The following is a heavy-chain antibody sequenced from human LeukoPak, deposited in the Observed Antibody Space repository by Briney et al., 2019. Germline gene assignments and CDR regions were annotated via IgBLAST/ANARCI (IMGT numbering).Heavy chain of an antibody. CDR1: GGSISSGSYY. Sequence: SETLSLTCTVSGGSISSGSYYWSWIRQPPGKGLEWIGYIYYSGSTNYNPSLKSRVTISVDTSKNQFSLKLSSVTAADTAVYYCARSSSPTNRYYYYYMDVWGKGTTVTVSS. J-gene: IGHJ6*03. D-gene: IGHD6-6*01. CDR2: IYYSGST. V-gene: IGHV4-61*01. CDR3: ARSSSPTNRYYYYYMDV.